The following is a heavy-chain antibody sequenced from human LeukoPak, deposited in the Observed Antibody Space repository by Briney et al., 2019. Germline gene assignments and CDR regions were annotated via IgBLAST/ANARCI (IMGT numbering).Heavy chain of an antibody. Sequence: GGSLRLSCAASGFTFSIYWMSWVRQGPGKGLVWVSRINSHGTSTNYADSVKGRFTISRDNAKNSLYLQMNSLRVEDTAVYYCGRSMEVWGQGTTVTVSS. J-gene: IGHJ6*02. CDR1: GFTFSIYW. V-gene: IGHV3-74*01. CDR3: GRSMEV. CDR2: INSHGTST.